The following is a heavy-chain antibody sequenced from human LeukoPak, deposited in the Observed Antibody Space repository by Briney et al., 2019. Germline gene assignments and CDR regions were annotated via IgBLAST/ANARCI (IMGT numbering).Heavy chain of an antibody. Sequence: PGGSLRLSCAASGFTFSSYAMSWVRQAPGKGLEWVSAISGSGGSTYYADSVKGRFTISRDNSKNTLFLQMNSLRAEDTAIYYCAKDPQYYYASGSSFYFHYWGQGTLVTVSS. CDR1: GFTFSSYA. CDR2: ISGSGGST. D-gene: IGHD3-10*01. J-gene: IGHJ4*02. V-gene: IGHV3-23*01. CDR3: AKDPQYYYASGSSFYFHY.